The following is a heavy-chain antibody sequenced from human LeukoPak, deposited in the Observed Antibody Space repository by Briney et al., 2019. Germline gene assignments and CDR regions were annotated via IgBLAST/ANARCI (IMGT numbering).Heavy chain of an antibody. CDR3: AKASRADFVVVVAGFEY. CDR1: GFTFSSYG. D-gene: IGHD2-15*01. V-gene: IGHV3-33*06. J-gene: IGHJ4*02. Sequence: GRSLRLSCAASGFTFSSYGMHWVRQAPGKGLEWVAVIWYDGSNKYYADSVKGRFTISRDNSKNTLYLQMNRLRAEDTAVYYCAKASRADFVVVVAGFEYWGQGTLVSVSS. CDR2: IWYDGSNK.